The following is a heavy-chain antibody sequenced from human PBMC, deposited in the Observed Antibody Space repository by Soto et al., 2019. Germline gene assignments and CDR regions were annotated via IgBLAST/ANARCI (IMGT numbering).Heavy chain of an antibody. CDR2: ISYDGSNK. D-gene: IGHD3-3*01. CDR1: GFTFSSYA. CDR3: VKAGSTYYDFWSGPYGMDV. V-gene: IGHV3-30-3*01. Sequence: GGSLRLSCAASGFTFSSYAMHWVRQAPGKGLEWVAVISYDGSNKYYADSVKGRFTISRDNSKNTLYLQMNSLRAEDTAVYYCVKAGSTYYDFWSGPYGMDVWGQGTTVTISS. J-gene: IGHJ6*02.